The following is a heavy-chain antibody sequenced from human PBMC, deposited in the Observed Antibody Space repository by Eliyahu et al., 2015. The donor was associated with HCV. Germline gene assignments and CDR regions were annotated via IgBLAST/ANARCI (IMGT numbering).Heavy chain of an antibody. CDR1: GGSITTYY. CDR2: IHYSGST. CDR3: ASGGGGIAVAGTGGWFDP. Sequence: QVQLQESGPGLVKPSETLSLTCTVSGGSITTYYWSWIRQPPGKGLEWIGYIHYSGSTNYNPSPKSRVTMSVDTSKNQFSLNLTSVTAADTAVYYCASGGGGIAVAGTGGWFDPWGLGTLVTVSS. D-gene: IGHD6-19*01. V-gene: IGHV4-59*01. J-gene: IGHJ5*02.